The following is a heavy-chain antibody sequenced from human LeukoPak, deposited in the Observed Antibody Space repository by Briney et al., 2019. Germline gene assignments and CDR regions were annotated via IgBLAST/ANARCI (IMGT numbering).Heavy chain of an antibody. V-gene: IGHV1-18*04. D-gene: IGHD1-1*01. Sequence: ASVKVSCKASGYTFTSYGISWVRQAPGQALEWMGWISAYNGNTNYAQKLQGRVTMTTDTSTSTAYMELRSLRSDDTAVYYCARDKGQLEPRVSYYYYYGMDVWAKGPRSPSPQ. CDR3: ARDKGQLEPRVSYYYYYGMDV. J-gene: IGHJ6*04. CDR1: GYTFTSYG. CDR2: ISAYNGNT.